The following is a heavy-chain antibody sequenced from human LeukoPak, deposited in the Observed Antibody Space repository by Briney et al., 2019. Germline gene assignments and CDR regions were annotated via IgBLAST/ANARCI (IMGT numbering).Heavy chain of an antibody. V-gene: IGHV4-59*08. CDR3: GGQHCRNWVVL. CDR1: GGSISSYY. J-gene: IGHJ4*02. Sequence: SETLSLTCTVSGGSISSYYWSWIRQPPGKGLEWIAYISDIGSINYNPSLKSRVTISLDTSKNQFSLKLSSVTAAEMGVYWGGGQHCRNWVVLWVQGRLV. D-gene: IGHD2-21*02. CDR2: ISDIGSI.